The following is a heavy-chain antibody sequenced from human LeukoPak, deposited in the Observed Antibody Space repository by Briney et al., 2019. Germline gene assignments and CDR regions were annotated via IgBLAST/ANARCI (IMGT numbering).Heavy chain of an antibody. D-gene: IGHD6-13*01. Sequence: PGGSLRLSWAASGFTFSSYAMSWVRQAPGKGLEWVSAISGSGGSTYYADSVKGRFTISRDNSKNTLYLQMNSLRAEDTAVYYCAKPYSSSWYMYYFDYWGQGTLVTVSS. CDR1: GFTFSSYA. V-gene: IGHV3-23*01. J-gene: IGHJ4*02. CDR2: ISGSGGST. CDR3: AKPYSSSWYMYYFDY.